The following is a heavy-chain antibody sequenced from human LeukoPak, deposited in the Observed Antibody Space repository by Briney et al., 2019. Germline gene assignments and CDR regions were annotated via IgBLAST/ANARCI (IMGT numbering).Heavy chain of an antibody. CDR1: GYTFTSYD. V-gene: IGHV1-8*01. Sequence: GASVKVSCKASGYTFTSYDINWVRQVTGQGLEWMGWMNPNSGNTGYAQKFQGRVTMTRNTSISTAYMELSSLRSEDTAVYYCARSRGYSYGTTFLDYWGQGTLVTVSS. CDR2: MNPNSGNT. J-gene: IGHJ4*02. D-gene: IGHD5-18*01. CDR3: ARSRGYSYGTTFLDY.